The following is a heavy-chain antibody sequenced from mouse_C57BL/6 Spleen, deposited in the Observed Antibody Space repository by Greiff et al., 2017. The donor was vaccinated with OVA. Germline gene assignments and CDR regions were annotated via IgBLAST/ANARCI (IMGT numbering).Heavy chain of an antibody. CDR1: GYAFTNYL. D-gene: IGHD3-2*02. CDR2: INPGSGGT. Sequence: QVQLQQSGAELVRPGTSVKVSCKASGYAFTNYLIEWVKQRPGQGLEWIGVINPGSGGTNYNEKFKGKATLTADKSSSTAYMQLSSLTSEDSAVYFCARETAQATWCAYWGQGTLVTVSA. J-gene: IGHJ3*01. V-gene: IGHV1-54*01. CDR3: ARETAQATWCAY.